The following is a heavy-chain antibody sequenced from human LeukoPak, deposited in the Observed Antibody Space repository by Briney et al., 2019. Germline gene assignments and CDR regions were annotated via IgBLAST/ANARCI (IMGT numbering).Heavy chain of an antibody. V-gene: IGHV1-46*01. CDR3: ARVRFSSGWYIAFDI. CDR2: INPSGGST. D-gene: IGHD6-19*01. J-gene: IGHJ3*02. Sequence: GASVKVSCKASGYTFTSYYMHWVRQAPGQGLEWMGIINPSGGSTTYARKFQGRVTMTRDTSTTTVYMELSSLRSEDTAVYYCARVRFSSGWYIAFDIWGQGTMVTVSS. CDR1: GYTFTSYY.